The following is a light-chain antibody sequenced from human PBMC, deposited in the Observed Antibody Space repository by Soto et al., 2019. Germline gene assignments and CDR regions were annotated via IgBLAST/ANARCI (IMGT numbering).Light chain of an antibody. CDR1: QGVSTW. Sequence: DIQMTQSPSSVSASLGDRVTITCRASQGVSTWVAWYQQKTGKAPNLLIYNASSLQSGVPSRFSGSGSGTDFTLTISSLQPEDFATYYCQQTTTFPLTFGGGTKVEI. CDR3: QQTTTFPLT. CDR2: NAS. J-gene: IGKJ4*01. V-gene: IGKV1D-12*01.